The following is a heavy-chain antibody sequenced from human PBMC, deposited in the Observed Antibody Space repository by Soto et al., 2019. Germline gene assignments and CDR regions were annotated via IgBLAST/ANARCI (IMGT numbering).Heavy chain of an antibody. CDR2: IYYSGST. D-gene: IGHD3-3*01. J-gene: IGHJ4*02. V-gene: IGHV4-30-4*01. CDR3: ARHLTIFGVVTQIDY. CDR1: GGCISSGDYY. Sequence: SXTLSLNCTVSGGCISSGDYYWSWIRQPPGKGLEWIGYIYYSGSTYYNPSLKSRVTISVDTSKNQFSLKLSSVTAADTAVYYCARHLTIFGVVTQIDYWGQGTLVTVSS.